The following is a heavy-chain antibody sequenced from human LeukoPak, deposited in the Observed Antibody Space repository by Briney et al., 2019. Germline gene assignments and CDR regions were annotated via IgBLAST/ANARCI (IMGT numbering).Heavy chain of an antibody. Sequence: GGSLRLSCAASGFTFSSMHWVRQAPGKGLEWVAVISYDGSNKYYADSVKGRFTISRDNSKNTLYLQMNSLRAEDTAVYYCARDLPYSSSWYGPFDYWGQGTLVTASS. J-gene: IGHJ4*02. V-gene: IGHV3-30*19. CDR1: GFTFSS. D-gene: IGHD6-13*01. CDR3: ARDLPYSSSWYGPFDY. CDR2: ISYDGSNK.